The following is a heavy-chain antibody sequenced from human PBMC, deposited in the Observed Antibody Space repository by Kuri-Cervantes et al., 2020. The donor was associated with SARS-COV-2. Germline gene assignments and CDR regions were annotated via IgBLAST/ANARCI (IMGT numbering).Heavy chain of an antibody. CDR1: GFTFSSYA. CDR3: ARDPLRSRISYGMDV. V-gene: IGHV3-30-3*01. J-gene: IGHJ6*02. D-gene: IGHD4-17*01. Sequence: GGSLRLSCAASGFTFSSYAMHWVRQAPGKGLEWVAVISYDGSNKYYADSVKGRFTISRDNSKNTLYLQMNSLRAEDTAVYYCARDPLRSRISYGMDVWGQGTTVTVSS. CDR2: ISYDGSNK.